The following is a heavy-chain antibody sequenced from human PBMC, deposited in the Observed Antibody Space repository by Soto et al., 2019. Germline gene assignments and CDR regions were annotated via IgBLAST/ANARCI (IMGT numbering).Heavy chain of an antibody. CDR1: GFTFSSYA. Sequence: EVRLLESGGGLVQPGGSLRLSCAASGFTFSSYAMSWVRQAPGKGLEWVSSISGSGGSTYYADSVKGRFTISRDNSKNTLSLQMSSLRAEDTAVYYCAKDLGSSGWIDAFDIWGQGTMVTVSS. CDR2: ISGSGGST. CDR3: AKDLGSSGWIDAFDI. J-gene: IGHJ3*02. D-gene: IGHD6-19*01. V-gene: IGHV3-23*01.